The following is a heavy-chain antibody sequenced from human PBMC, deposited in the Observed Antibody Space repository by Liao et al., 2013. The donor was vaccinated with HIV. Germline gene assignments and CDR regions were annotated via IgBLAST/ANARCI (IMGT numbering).Heavy chain of an antibody. Sequence: QVQLQESGPGLVKPSETLSLTCTVSGGYISNYYWSWIRQSAGTRLEWIGRVFTSGSTYYNPSLKSRVTMSVDRSRNHFSLNLYSVTAADTAVYYCARERSSMLRELKISYMDVWGKGTTVTVSS. CDR2: VFTSGST. J-gene: IGHJ6*04. D-gene: IGHD3-10*01. V-gene: IGHV4-4*07. CDR3: ARERSSMLRELKISYMDV. CDR1: GGYISNYY.